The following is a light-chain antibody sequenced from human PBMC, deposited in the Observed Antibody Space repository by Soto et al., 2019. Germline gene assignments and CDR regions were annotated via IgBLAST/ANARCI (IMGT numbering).Light chain of an antibody. J-gene: IGKJ1*01. CDR2: GAS. CDR1: QSVNSN. Sequence: EIVMTQSPATLSVSPGEGATLSCRASQSVNSNLAWYQQKPGQAPRLLIYGASTRATAIPARFSGSGSGTDFTLTISSLLSEDFAVYYCQQYNNWPRTFGQGTKVDMK. CDR3: QQYNNWPRT. V-gene: IGKV3-15*01.